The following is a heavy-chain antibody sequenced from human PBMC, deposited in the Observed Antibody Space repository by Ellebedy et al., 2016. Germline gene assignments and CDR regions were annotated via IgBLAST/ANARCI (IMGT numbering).Heavy chain of an antibody. V-gene: IGHV3-30-3*01. Sequence: GESLKISCAASGFTFSSYAMHWVRQAPGKGLEWVAVISYDGSNKYYADSVKGRFTISRDNSKNTLYLQMNSLRAEDTAVYYCARDQRLRLGELFALLSRGYYYGMDVWGQGTTVTVSS. J-gene: IGHJ6*02. D-gene: IGHD3-16*01. CDR2: ISYDGSNK. CDR3: ARDQRLRLGELFALLSRGYYYGMDV. CDR1: GFTFSSYA.